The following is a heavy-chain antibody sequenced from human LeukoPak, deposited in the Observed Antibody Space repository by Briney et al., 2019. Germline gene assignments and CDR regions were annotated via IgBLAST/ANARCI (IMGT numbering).Heavy chain of an antibody. CDR1: GLTFSRYA. CDR3: ARTERYYYDNSGNYYDLGGPHFDS. J-gene: IGHJ4*02. V-gene: IGHV3-30*03. Sequence: GRSLRLSCEASGLTFSRYAMHWVRRVPGKGLEWVAVISNDGNNKYYSDSVRGRFTISRDNSKSTLFLQMNSLRAEDTAVYYCARTERYYYDNSGNYYDLGGPHFDSWGQGTLVTVSS. D-gene: IGHD3-22*01. CDR2: ISNDGNNK.